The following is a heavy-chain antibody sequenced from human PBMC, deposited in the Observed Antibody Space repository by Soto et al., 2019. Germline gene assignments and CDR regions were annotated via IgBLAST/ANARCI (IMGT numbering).Heavy chain of an antibody. CDR1: GFSVSGNY. V-gene: IGHV3-53*04. Sequence: GGSLRLSCAASGFSVSGNYMNWVRQAPGKGLEWVSVIFSDGSTYYADSVKGRFTISRHNSQNTVYIQMNSLRAEDTALDYCAKDSAGYCSSGGCYHNYFDFWGQGTLVTVSS. D-gene: IGHD2-15*01. CDR3: AKDSAGYCSSGGCYHNYFDF. J-gene: IGHJ4*02. CDR2: IFSDGST.